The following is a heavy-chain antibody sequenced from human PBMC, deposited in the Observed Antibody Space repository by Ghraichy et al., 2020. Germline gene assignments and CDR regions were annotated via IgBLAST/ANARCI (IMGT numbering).Heavy chain of an antibody. CDR3: ASYVMYSGSYYAFDI. Sequence: GGSLRLSCAASGFTFSSYWMSWVRQAPGKGLEWVANIKQDGSEKYYVDSVKGRFTISRDNAKNSLYLQMNSLRAEDTAVYYCASYVMYSGSYYAFDIWGQGTMVTVSS. CDR2: IKQDGSEK. D-gene: IGHD1-26*01. J-gene: IGHJ3*02. CDR1: GFTFSSYW. V-gene: IGHV3-7*03.